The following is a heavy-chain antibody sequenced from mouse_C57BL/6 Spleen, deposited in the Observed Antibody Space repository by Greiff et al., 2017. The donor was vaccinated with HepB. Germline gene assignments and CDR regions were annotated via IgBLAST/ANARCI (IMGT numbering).Heavy chain of an antibody. CDR3: TRVEGNYYDYDGRAYYAMDY. D-gene: IGHD2-4*01. J-gene: IGHJ4*01. CDR1: GFTFSSYA. V-gene: IGHV5-9-1*02. CDR2: ISSGGDYI. Sequence: EVQGVESGEGLVKPGGSLKLSCAASGFTFSSYAMSWVRQTPEKRLEWVAYISSGGDYIYYADTVKGRFTISRDNARNTLYLQMGSLKSEDTAMYYCTRVEGNYYDYDGRAYYAMDYWGQGTSVTVSS.